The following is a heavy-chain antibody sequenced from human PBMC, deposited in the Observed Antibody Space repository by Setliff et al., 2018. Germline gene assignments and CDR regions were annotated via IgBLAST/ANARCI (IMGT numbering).Heavy chain of an antibody. CDR3: AKDTHYYASSGYYCFDF. CDR2: ISYDGINK. J-gene: IGHJ4*02. Sequence: PGGSLRLSCAASGFLFSSYGMHWVRQAPGKGLEWVAVISYDGINKYYADSVKGRFTISSDNSKNTLYLQMNSLRTEDTAVYYCAKDTHYYASSGYYCFDFWGQGTLVTVSS. CDR1: GFLFSSYG. D-gene: IGHD3-22*01. V-gene: IGHV3-30*06.